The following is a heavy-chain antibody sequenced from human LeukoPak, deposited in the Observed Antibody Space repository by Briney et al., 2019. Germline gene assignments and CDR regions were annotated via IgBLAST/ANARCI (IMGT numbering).Heavy chain of an antibody. CDR2: IYSGGST. D-gene: IGHD4-17*01. CDR3: ARGDYGDHVRREYYFDY. J-gene: IGHJ4*02. CDR1: GFTVSSNY. V-gene: IGHV3-53*01. Sequence: GGSLRLSCAASGFTVSSNYMGWVRQAPGKGLEWVSVIYSGGSTYYADSVKGRFTISRDNSKNTLYLQMNSLRAEDTAVYYCARGDYGDHVRREYYFDYWGQGTLVTVSS.